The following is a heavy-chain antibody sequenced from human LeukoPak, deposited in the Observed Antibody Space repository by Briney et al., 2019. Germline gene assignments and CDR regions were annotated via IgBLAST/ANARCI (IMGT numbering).Heavy chain of an antibody. V-gene: IGHV1-2*02. CDR1: GYIFTDYY. J-gene: IGHJ5*02. Sequence: GASVKVSCKTSGYIFTDYYIHWVRQAPGQGLEWMGWINPNSGGTNYAQKFQGRVTMTRDTSISTAYMELSRLRSDDTAVYYCARDRERITIFGVVIINNWFDPWGQGTLVTVSS. CDR3: ARDRERITIFGVVIINNWFDP. CDR2: INPNSGGT. D-gene: IGHD3-3*01.